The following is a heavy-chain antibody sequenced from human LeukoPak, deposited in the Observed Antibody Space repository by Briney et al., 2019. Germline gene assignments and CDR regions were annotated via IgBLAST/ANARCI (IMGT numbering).Heavy chain of an antibody. CDR3: AREEYYYDSSGYPFPPGFFDY. Sequence: GGSLRLSCAASGFTFSSYGMHWVRQAPGKGLEWVAVISYDGSNKYYADSVKGRFTISRDNSKNTLYLQMNSLRAEDTAVYYCAREEYYYDSSGYPFPPGFFDYWGQGTLVTVSS. D-gene: IGHD3-22*01. J-gene: IGHJ4*02. CDR1: GFTFSSYG. CDR2: ISYDGSNK. V-gene: IGHV3-30*03.